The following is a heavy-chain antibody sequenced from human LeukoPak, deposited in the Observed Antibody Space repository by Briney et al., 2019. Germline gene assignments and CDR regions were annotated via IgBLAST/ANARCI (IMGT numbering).Heavy chain of an antibody. Sequence: ASVKVSCKASGYTFTSYGISWVRPAPGQGLEWMGWISAYNGNTNYAQKLQGRVTMTTDTSTSTAYMELRSLRSDDTAVYYCARVGVGYCSSTSCHDYYYYYYMDVWGKGTTVTVSS. V-gene: IGHV1-18*01. J-gene: IGHJ6*03. CDR2: ISAYNGNT. CDR3: ARVGVGYCSSTSCHDYYYYYYMDV. D-gene: IGHD2-2*01. CDR1: GYTFTSYG.